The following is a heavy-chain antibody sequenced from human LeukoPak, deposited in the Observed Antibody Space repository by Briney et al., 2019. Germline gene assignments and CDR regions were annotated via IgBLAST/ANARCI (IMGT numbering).Heavy chain of an antibody. CDR1: GYTFTSYG. D-gene: IGHD3-22*01. Sequence: SVKVSCKASGYTFTSYGISWVRQAPGQGLEWMGRIIPMLSITNYAQKFQGRVTITADKSTNTAYMELTSLTPEDTAVYFCARHSSRGHYYDFDSWGQGTLVTVSS. CDR2: IIPMLSIT. V-gene: IGHV1-69*04. CDR3: ARHSSRGHYYDFDS. J-gene: IGHJ4*01.